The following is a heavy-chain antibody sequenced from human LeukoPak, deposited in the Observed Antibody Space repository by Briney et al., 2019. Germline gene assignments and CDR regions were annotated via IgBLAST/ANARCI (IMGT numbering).Heavy chain of an antibody. J-gene: IGHJ4*02. CDR1: GFTFSSYG. Sequence: PGGSLRLSRAASGFTFSSYGMHWVRQAPGKGLEWVAFIRYDGSNKYYADSVKGRFTISRDNSKNTLYLQMNSLRAEDTAVYYCAKVGDCSSTSCYPADYWGQGTLVTVSS. CDR3: AKVGDCSSTSCYPADY. D-gene: IGHD2-2*01. V-gene: IGHV3-30*02. CDR2: IRYDGSNK.